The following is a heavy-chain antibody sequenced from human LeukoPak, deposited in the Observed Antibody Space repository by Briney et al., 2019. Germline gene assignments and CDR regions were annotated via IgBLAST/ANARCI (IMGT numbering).Heavy chain of an antibody. CDR1: GFTFSSCS. D-gene: IGHD2-2*01. CDR3: ARVSASFAFDI. V-gene: IGHV3-21*01. J-gene: IGHJ3*02. Sequence: GGSLRLSCAASGFTFSSCSMNWVRQAPGKGLEWVSSISSSSSYIYYADSVKGRFTISRDNAKNSLYLQTNSLRAEDTAVYYCARVSASFAFDIWGQGTMVTVSS. CDR2: ISSSSSYI.